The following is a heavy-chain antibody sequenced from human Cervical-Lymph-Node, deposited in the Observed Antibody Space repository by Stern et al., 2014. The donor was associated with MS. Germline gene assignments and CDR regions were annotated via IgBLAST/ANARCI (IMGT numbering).Heavy chain of an antibody. D-gene: IGHD3-3*01. CDR3: ARGRARSLRFLGNWFDP. J-gene: IGHJ5*02. CDR1: GFTFSSYA. Sequence: VQLVESGGGVVQPGRSLRLSCAASGFTFSSYAMHWVRQAPGKGLEWVAVISYDGSNKYYADSVKGRFTISRDNSKNTLYLQMNSLRAEDTAVYYCARGRARSLRFLGNWFDPWGQGTLVTVSS. V-gene: IGHV3-30*04. CDR2: ISYDGSNK.